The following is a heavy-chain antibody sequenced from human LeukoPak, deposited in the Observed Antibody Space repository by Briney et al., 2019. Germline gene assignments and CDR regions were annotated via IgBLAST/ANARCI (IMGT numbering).Heavy chain of an antibody. J-gene: IGHJ3*02. Sequence: SETLSLTCTVSGGSISSSSYYWGWIRQPPGKGLEWIGSIYYSGSTYHNPSLKSRVTISVDTSKNQFSLKLSSVTAADTAVYYCARPFPPYYYDSSGYPGAFDIWGQGTMVTVSS. D-gene: IGHD3-22*01. CDR2: IYYSGST. CDR3: ARPFPPYYYDSSGYPGAFDI. V-gene: IGHV4-39*01. CDR1: GGSISSSSYY.